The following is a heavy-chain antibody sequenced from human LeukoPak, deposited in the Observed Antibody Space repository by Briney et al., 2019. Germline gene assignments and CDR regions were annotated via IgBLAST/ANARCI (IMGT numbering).Heavy chain of an antibody. CDR2: ISESGST. D-gene: IGHD3-10*01. J-gene: IGHJ5*02. CDR1: GASLSGNAW. V-gene: IGHV4-4*02. CDR3: ARLANSYGSGNYDS. Sequence: SETLSLTCAVSGASLSGNAWWSWFRQPPGKGLEWMGEISESGSTNYNSALKTRITMSVDTSKNHFSLKLTSVTAADTAVYYCARLANSYGSGNYDSWGQGTLVIVSS.